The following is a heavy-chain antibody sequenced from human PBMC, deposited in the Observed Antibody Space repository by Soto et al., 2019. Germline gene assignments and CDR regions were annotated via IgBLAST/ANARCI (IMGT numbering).Heavy chain of an antibody. CDR2: IYHSGST. J-gene: IGHJ5*02. Sequence: QVQLQESGPGLVKPSGTLSLTCAVSGGSISSSNWWSWVRQPPGKGLEWIGEIYHSGSTNYNPSRSRRXXIXVXXSRNRFSLKLSSVTAADTAVYYCARYYYGSGRSDPWGQGTLVTVSS. D-gene: IGHD3-10*01. CDR3: ARYYYGSGRSDP. V-gene: IGHV4-4*02. CDR1: GGSISSSNW.